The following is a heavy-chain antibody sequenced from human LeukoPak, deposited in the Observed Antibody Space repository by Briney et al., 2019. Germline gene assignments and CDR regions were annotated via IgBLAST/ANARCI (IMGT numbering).Heavy chain of an antibody. CDR1: GFTVSSNY. J-gene: IGHJ4*02. Sequence: PGGSLRLSCAASGFTVSSNYMSWVRQAPGKGLEWVANIKQDGSEKYYVDSVKGRFTISRDNAKNSLYLQMNSLRAEDTAVYYCARDREYSGYDWVFDYWGQGTLVTVSS. D-gene: IGHD5-12*01. V-gene: IGHV3-7*01. CDR3: ARDREYSGYDWVFDY. CDR2: IKQDGSEK.